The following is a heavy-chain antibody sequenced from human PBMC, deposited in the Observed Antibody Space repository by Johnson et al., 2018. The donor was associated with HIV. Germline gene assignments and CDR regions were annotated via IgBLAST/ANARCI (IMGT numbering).Heavy chain of an antibody. D-gene: IGHD3-16*01. Sequence: VQLVESGGGLVQPGGSLRLSCTASGFTVSSNYMTWVRQAPGTGLEWVSTIYSDGGTYHADSVRGRFTISRDSSKNTVYLQMNSLRVEDTAVYYCARDGSLGGGLHDAFDIWGPGTMVTVSS. CDR1: GFTVSSNY. CDR3: ARDGSLGGGLHDAFDI. J-gene: IGHJ3*02. CDR2: IYSDGGT. V-gene: IGHV3-66*01.